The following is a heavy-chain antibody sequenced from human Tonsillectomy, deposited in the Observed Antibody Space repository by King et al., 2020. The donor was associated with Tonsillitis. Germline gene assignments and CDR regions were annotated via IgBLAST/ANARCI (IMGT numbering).Heavy chain of an antibody. CDR1: GGSISTYY. V-gene: IGHV4-59*01. Sequence: QVQLQESGPGLVKPSETLSLTCTVSGGSISTYYWSWIRQPPGLRLEWIGYIYYSGGTNYNPSLKSLVTLTVDTSKNQFSLKLSSVTAADTAVYYFARVRGGWFDPCGQGTLVTVSS. CDR3: ARVRGGWFDP. D-gene: IGHD3-16*01. CDR2: IYYSGGT. J-gene: IGHJ5*02.